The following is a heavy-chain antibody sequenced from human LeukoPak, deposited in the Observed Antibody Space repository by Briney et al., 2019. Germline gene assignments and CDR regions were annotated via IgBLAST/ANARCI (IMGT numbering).Heavy chain of an antibody. CDR1: GGSISSYY. V-gene: IGHV4-59*08. D-gene: IGHD4/OR15-4a*01. J-gene: IGHJ5*02. CDR2: IYYSGST. Sequence: SSETLSLTCTVSGGSISSYYWSWIRQPPGKGLEWIGYIYYSGSTNYNPSLKSRVTISVDTSKNQFSLKLSSVTAADTAVYYCARGLTMTGWFDPWGQGTLVTVSS. CDR3: ARGLTMTGWFDP.